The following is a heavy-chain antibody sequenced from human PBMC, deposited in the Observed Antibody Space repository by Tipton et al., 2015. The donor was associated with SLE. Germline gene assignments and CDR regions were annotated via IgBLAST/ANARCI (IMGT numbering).Heavy chain of an antibody. D-gene: IGHD4-23*01. J-gene: IGHJ2*01. CDR1: GYSFSSFW. CDR2: IFPGDSET. Sequence: QLVQSGAEVKKPGESLKISCKGSGYSFSSFWIGWVRQLPGKGLEWMGIIFPGDSETKYSPSFQGHVTFSADKSINTAYLEWSSLGAADTAVYYCARAYGGNSERYFGVWGRGTPVTVSS. CDR3: ARAYGGNSERYFGV. V-gene: IGHV5-51*03.